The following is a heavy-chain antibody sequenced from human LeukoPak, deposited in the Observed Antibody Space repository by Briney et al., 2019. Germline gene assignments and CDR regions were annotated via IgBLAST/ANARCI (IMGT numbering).Heavy chain of an antibody. CDR3: ARDANPLGYCSSTSCPTKTNWFDP. CDR1: GHTFTSYY. J-gene: IGHJ5*02. Sequence: ASVKVSCKASGHTFTSYYMHWVRQAPGQGLEWMGIINPSGGSTSYAQKFQGRVTMTRDMSTSTVYMELSSLRSEDTAVYYCARDANPLGYCSSTSCPTKTNWFDPWGQGTLVTDSS. D-gene: IGHD2-2*01. V-gene: IGHV1-46*01. CDR2: INPSGGST.